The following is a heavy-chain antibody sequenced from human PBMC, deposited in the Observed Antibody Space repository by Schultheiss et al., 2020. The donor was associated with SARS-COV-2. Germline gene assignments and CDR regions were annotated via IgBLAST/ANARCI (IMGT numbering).Heavy chain of an antibody. V-gene: IGHV3-23*01. J-gene: IGHJ4*02. Sequence: GGSLRLSCAASGFTVSSNYMTWVRQAPGKGLEWVSAISGSGGSTYYADSVKGRFTISRDNAKNSLYLQMNSLRAEDTAVYYCFATGLVGYGYWGQGTLVTVSS. CDR2: ISGSGGST. CDR3: FATGLVGYGY. CDR1: GFTVSSNY. D-gene: IGHD6-19*01.